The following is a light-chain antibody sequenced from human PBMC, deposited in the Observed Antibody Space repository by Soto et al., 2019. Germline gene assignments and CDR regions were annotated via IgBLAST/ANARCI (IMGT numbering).Light chain of an antibody. V-gene: IGKV3-20*01. CDR2: GAS. CDR1: QSVSNNY. Sequence: EIVLTQSRGTLSLYPGQRPTLSCRASQSVSNNYLAWYQQKPGQAPRILIYGASNRATGIPDRFSGSGSGTDFTLTISRMEPEDFAVYYCQQYGSSGTFGQGTKVDIK. CDR3: QQYGSSGT. J-gene: IGKJ1*01.